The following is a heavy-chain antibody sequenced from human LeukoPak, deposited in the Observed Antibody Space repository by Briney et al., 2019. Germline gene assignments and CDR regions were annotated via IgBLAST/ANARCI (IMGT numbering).Heavy chain of an antibody. CDR3: ARSRCSSTSCYRTRYFDY. D-gene: IGHD2-2*01. Sequence: GGSLRLSCAASGFTFSSYSMNWVRQAPGKGLERVSSISSSSSYIYYADSVKGRFTISRDNAKNSLYLQMNSLRAEDTAVYYCARSRCSSTSCYRTRYFDYWGQGTLVTVSS. CDR1: GFTFSSYS. V-gene: IGHV3-21*01. CDR2: ISSSSSYI. J-gene: IGHJ4*02.